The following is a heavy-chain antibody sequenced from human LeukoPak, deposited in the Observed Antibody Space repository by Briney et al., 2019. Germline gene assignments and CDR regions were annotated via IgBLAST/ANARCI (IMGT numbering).Heavy chain of an antibody. J-gene: IGHJ4*02. D-gene: IGHD1-7*01. CDR3: ARSFFQWNYGSCLDS. CDR1: GFTVSSNY. CDR2: IYSGGST. V-gene: IGHV3-66*01. Sequence: GGSLRLSCAASGFTVSSNYMSWVRQAPGKGLEWVSVIYSGGSTYYADSVKGRFTISRDNSKNTLYLQMNSLRAEDTAVYYCARSFFQWNYGSCLDSWGQGTLVTVSS.